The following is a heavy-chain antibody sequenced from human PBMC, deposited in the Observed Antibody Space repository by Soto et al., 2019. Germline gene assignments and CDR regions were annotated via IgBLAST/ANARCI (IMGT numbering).Heavy chain of an antibody. CDR2: ISAYNGNT. J-gene: IGHJ4*02. CDR1: GYTFTSYG. Sequence: ASVKVFCKASGYTFTSYGISWVRQAPGQGLEWMGWISAYNGNTNYAQKLQGRVTMTTDTSTSTAYMELRSLRSDDTAVYYCARNPPYYDSSGYYYWGQGTLVTVSS. D-gene: IGHD3-22*01. CDR3: ARNPPYYDSSGYYY. V-gene: IGHV1-18*01.